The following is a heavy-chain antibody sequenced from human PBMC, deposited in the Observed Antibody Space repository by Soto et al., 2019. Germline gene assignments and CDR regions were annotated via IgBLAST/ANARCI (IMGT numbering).Heavy chain of an antibody. CDR1: GYTFTSYG. Sequence: ASVKVSCKASGYTFTSYGISWVRQAPGQGLEWMGWISAYNGNTNYAQKLQGRVTMTTDTSTSTAYMELRSLRSDDTAVYYCARHRDIVVVVAASYFDYWAREPWSPSPQ. D-gene: IGHD2-15*01. CDR3: ARHRDIVVVVAASYFDY. J-gene: IGHJ4*02. V-gene: IGHV1-18*01. CDR2: ISAYNGNT.